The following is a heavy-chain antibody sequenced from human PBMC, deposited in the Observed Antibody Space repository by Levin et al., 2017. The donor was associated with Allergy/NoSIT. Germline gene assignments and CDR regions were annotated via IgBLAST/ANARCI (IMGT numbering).Heavy chain of an antibody. V-gene: IGHV4-59*08. CDR2: IHYSGST. Sequence: GSLRLSCTVSGGSISTYYWTWIRQPPGKGLEWIGYIHYSGSTNYNPSLKSRVTISVDTSKNQFSLKLSSVTATDTAIYYCARPRTSWPSWYFDLWGRGTLVTVSS. CDR3: ARPRTSWPSWYFDL. D-gene: IGHD6-13*01. J-gene: IGHJ2*01. CDR1: GGSISTYY.